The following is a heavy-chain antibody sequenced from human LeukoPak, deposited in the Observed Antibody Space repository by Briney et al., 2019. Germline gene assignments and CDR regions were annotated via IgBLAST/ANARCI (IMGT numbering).Heavy chain of an antibody. CDR2: IYHSGST. CDR3: ARDAVPAAMITYYYYYYMDV. D-gene: IGHD2-2*01. Sequence: SETLSLTCTVSGYSISSGYYWGWIRQPPGKGLEWIGSIYHSGSTYYNPSLESRVTISVDTSKNQFSLKLSSVTAADTAVYYCARDAVPAAMITYYYYYYMDVWGKGTTVTVSS. CDR1: GYSISSGYY. V-gene: IGHV4-38-2*02. J-gene: IGHJ6*03.